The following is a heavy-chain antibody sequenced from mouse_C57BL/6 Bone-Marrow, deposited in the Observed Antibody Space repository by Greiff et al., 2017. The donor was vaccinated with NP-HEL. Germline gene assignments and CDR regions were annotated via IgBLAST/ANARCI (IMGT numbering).Heavy chain of an antibody. D-gene: IGHD1-1*01. CDR2: IDPSDSYP. V-gene: IGHV1-69*01. J-gene: IGHJ2*01. CDR3: ARGTTVVDY. Sequence: QVQLQQPGAELVMPGASVKLSCKASGYTFTSYWMHWVKQRPGQGLEWIGEIDPSDSYPNYNQKFKGKSTLTVDKSSSTAYMQLSSLTSEDSAVYYCARGTTVVDYWGQGTTLTVSS. CDR1: GYTFTSYW.